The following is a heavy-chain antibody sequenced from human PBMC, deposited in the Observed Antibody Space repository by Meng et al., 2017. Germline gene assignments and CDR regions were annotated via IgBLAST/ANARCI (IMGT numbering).Heavy chain of an antibody. CDR3: ARAYGSGITMVRGPNYGMDV. CDR2: IIPILGIA. V-gene: IGHV1-69*02. J-gene: IGHJ6*02. CDR1: GGTFSGYT. D-gene: IGHD3-10*01. Sequence: SVKVSCKASGGTFSGYTISWVRQAPGQGLEWMGRIIPILGIANYAQKFQGRVTITADKSTSTAYMELSSLRSEDTAVYYCARAYGSGITMVRGPNYGMDVWGQGTTVTVSS.